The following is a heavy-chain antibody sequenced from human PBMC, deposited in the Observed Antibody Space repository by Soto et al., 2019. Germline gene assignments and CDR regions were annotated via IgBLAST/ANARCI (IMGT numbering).Heavy chain of an antibody. Sequence: PSETLSLTCTVSGGSINSDDSYWSWLRQPPGRGLEWIGYIYDSETTYYNPSLKSRVTISVATSKNQFSLKLNSVTAADTAVYYCARDRQSEIVAMLASNGMDVCGQGTTVTVSS. D-gene: IGHD5-12*01. J-gene: IGHJ6*02. CDR3: ARDRQSEIVAMLASNGMDV. V-gene: IGHV4-30-4*01. CDR1: GGSINSDDSY. CDR2: IYDSETT.